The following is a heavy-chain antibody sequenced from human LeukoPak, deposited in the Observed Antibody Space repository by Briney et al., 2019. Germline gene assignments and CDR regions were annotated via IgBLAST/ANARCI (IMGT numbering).Heavy chain of an antibody. CDR1: GGTFSSYA. J-gene: IGHJ4*02. CDR2: IIPIFGTA. Sequence: VKVSCKASGGTFSSYAISWVRQAPGQGLEWMGGIIPIFGTANYAQKFQGRVTITADKSTSTAYMELSSLRSEDTAVYYCARDGVAAAVTGYFDYWGQGTLVTVSS. CDR3: ARDGVAAAVTGYFDY. V-gene: IGHV1-69*06. D-gene: IGHD6-13*01.